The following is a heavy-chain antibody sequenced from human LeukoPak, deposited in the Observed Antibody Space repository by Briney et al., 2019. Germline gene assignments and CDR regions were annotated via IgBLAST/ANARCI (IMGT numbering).Heavy chain of an antibody. CDR1: GGSISSGGYY. Sequence: PSQTLSLTCTVSGGSISSGGYYWSWIRQHPGKGLEWIGYIYYSGSTYYNPSLKSRVTISVDTSKNQFSLKLSSVTAADTAVYYCARFRFGDHYYYYYMDVWGKGTTVTVSS. D-gene: IGHD3-10*01. J-gene: IGHJ6*03. CDR2: IYYSGST. V-gene: IGHV4-31*03. CDR3: ARFRFGDHYYYYYMDV.